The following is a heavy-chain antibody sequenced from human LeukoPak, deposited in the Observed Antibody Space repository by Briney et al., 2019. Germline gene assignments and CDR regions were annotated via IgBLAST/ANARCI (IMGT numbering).Heavy chain of an antibody. D-gene: IGHD5-24*01. CDR3: VKSTVLWLRGGYSSSGY. V-gene: IGHV3-30*02. CDR2: IRYDGSNK. J-gene: IGHJ4*02. CDR1: GFTFSSYG. Sequence: GGSLRLSCAASGFTFSSYGMHWVRQAPGKGLEWVAFIRYDGSNKYYADSVKGRFTISRDNSKNTLYLQMNSLRAEDTAVYYCVKSTVLWLRGGYSSSGYWGQGTLVTVSS.